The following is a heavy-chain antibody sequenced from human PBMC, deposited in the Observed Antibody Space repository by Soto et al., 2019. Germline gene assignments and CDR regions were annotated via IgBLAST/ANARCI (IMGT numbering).Heavy chain of an antibody. D-gene: IGHD6-13*01. CDR2: ISYDGSNK. CDR3: ARAIAAAGWLYYYGMDV. CDR1: GFTFSSYD. Sequence: QVQLVESGGGVVQPGRSLRLSCAASGFTFSSYDMHWVRQAPGKGLEWVAVISYDGSNKYYADSVKGRFTISRDNSKNTLYLQTNSLRAEDTAVYYCARAIAAAGWLYYYGMDVWGQGTTVTVSS. J-gene: IGHJ6*02. V-gene: IGHV3-30-3*01.